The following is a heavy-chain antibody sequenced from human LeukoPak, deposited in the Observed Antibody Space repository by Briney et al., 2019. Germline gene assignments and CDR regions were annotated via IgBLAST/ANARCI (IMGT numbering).Heavy chain of an antibody. CDR2: FKSKTDGGTT. V-gene: IGHV3-15*01. D-gene: IGHD2-2*02. J-gene: IGHJ4*02. CDR3: TTEDLLGLIVVVPAALL. Sequence: KSGGSLRLSCAASGFTFSNAWMTWVRHAPGKGLEWVGHFKSKTDGGTTDYAAPVKGRFTISRDDSKNTLYLQMNSLKTEDTAVYYCTTEDLLGLIVVVPAALLWGQGTLVTVSS. CDR1: GFTFSNAW.